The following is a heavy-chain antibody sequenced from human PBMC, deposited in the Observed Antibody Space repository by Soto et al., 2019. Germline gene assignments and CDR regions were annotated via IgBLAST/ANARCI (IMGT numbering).Heavy chain of an antibody. CDR1: RDTFNKYA. Sequence: QVQLVQSGAEVKKPGSSVKVSCKTSRDTFNKYAFNWVRQAPGQGLEWMGWIIPIFSSRNYAEKFQGRVTITADDSTSTAYMALRSLRVEDPAVYYCARGETYLGVWGQGTTDIVSS. CDR3: ARGETYLGV. V-gene: IGHV1-69*01. D-gene: IGHD3-16*01. J-gene: IGHJ6*02. CDR2: IIPIFSSR.